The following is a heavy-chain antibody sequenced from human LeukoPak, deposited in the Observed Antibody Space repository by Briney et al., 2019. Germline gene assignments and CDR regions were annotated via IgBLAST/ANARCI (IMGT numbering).Heavy chain of an antibody. CDR2: ICYGVTT. V-gene: IGHV4-39*01. CDR3: ARHPYSSSWDFDY. CDR1: GASISSSSYC. Sequence: PSETLSLTCTVSGASISSSSYCWGWIRQPPGKGLEWIGTICYGVTTYYNPSLKSRVTISVDTSKNQFSLNLSSVTAADTAVCYCARHPYSSSWDFDYWGQGTLVTVSS. J-gene: IGHJ4*02. D-gene: IGHD6-6*01.